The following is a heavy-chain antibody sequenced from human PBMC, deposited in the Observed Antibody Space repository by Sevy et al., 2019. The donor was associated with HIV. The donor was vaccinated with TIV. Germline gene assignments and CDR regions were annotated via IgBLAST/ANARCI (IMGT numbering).Heavy chain of an antibody. Sequence: GGSLRLSCAASGFSFSSYEMNWVRQAPGKGLEWVSYISRSGSTIYYADSVKGRFTISRDNAKNSLYLQMNSLRAEDTAVYYCARDVVGATGYYYGMDVWGQGTTVTVSS. CDR3: ARDVVGATGYYYGMDV. J-gene: IGHJ6*02. V-gene: IGHV3-48*03. CDR1: GFSFSSYE. D-gene: IGHD2-15*01. CDR2: ISRSGSTI.